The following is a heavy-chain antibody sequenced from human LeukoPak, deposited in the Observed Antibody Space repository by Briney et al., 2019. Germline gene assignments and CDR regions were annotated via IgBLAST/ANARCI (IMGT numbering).Heavy chain of an antibody. CDR3: AREADSGYYRTVDY. Sequence: PGGSLRLSCTASGFSLSRFAMHWVRQAPGKGLAWLGHMSDDGSEKHYVDSVRGRFTISRDPSKNTLYLEMTSLRTEDTAAYYCAREADSGYYRTVDYWGQGTMVTVS. CDR2: MSDDGSEK. CDR1: GFSLSRFA. J-gene: IGHJ4*02. V-gene: IGHV3-30-3*01. D-gene: IGHD2-15*01.